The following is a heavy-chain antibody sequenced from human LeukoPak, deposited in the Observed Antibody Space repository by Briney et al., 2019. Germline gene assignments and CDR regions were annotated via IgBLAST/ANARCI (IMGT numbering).Heavy chain of an antibody. CDR3: ARRHAHPLDGGNSQFAFNI. Sequence: SETLSLTCSVSGGSIRSYYWSWIRQPPGKGPEWIGYIVHSGSTSSGNTPSTGYNPSFKSRISISIDTSKNQFSLRLTAVTAADTAVYYCARRHAHPLDGGNSQFAFNIWGQGTMVTVSS. J-gene: IGHJ3*02. CDR1: GGSIRSYY. D-gene: IGHD4-23*01. CDR2: IVHSGST. V-gene: IGHV4-59*08.